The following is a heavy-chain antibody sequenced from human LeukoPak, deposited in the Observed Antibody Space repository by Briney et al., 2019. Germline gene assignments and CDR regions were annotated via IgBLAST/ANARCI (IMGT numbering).Heavy chain of an antibody. CDR1: GFTFSSYS. J-gene: IGHJ4*02. Sequence: GGSLRLSCAASGFTFSSYSMNWVRQAPGKGLEWVSSISSSSSYIYYADSVKGRFIISRDNAKNSLYLQMNSLRAEDTAVYYCARGPGYSYGHDYWGQGTLVTVSS. D-gene: IGHD5-18*01. CDR2: ISSSSSYI. CDR3: ARGPGYSYGHDY. V-gene: IGHV3-21*01.